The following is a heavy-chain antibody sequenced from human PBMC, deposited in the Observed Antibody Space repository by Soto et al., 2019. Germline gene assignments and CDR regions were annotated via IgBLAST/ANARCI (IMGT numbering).Heavy chain of an antibody. D-gene: IGHD5-12*01. Sequence: HPGGSLRLSCTASGFTFGDYAMSWVRQAPGKGLEWVGFIRSKAYGGTTEYAASVKGRFTISRDDSKSIAYLQMNSLKTEDTAVYYCTALSRRWLQFHWGQGTLVTVSS. CDR2: IRSKAYGGTT. CDR3: TALSRRWLQFH. CDR1: GFTFGDYA. V-gene: IGHV3-49*04. J-gene: IGHJ4*02.